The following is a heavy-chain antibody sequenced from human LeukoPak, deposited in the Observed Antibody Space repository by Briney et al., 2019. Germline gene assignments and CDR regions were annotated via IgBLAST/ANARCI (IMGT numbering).Heavy chain of an antibody. Sequence: SETLSLTCTVSGGSISSYYWSWIRQLPGKGLEWIGYIYYSGSTNYNPSLKSRVTISVDTSKNQFSLKLSSVTAADTAVYYCARVYADYVDYYYYYMDVWGKGTTVTVSS. V-gene: IGHV4-59*01. CDR3: ARVYADYVDYYYYYMDV. CDR1: GGSISSYY. J-gene: IGHJ6*03. CDR2: IYYSGST. D-gene: IGHD4-17*01.